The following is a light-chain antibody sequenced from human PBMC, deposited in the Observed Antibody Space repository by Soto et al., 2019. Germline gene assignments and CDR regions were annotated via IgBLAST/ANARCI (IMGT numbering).Light chain of an antibody. CDR1: QSISSN. CDR2: DTS. J-gene: IGKJ5*01. Sequence: DIVLTQSPGSLSLSPGERATLSCMSSQSISSNKLAWYQHNPGQAPRLLIYDTSIRATGIPARFSGSGSGTDFTRTISSLEPEDFAFYYCQQRNSWPPTFTFGQGTRLEI. CDR3: QQRNSWPPTFT. V-gene: IGKV3-11*01.